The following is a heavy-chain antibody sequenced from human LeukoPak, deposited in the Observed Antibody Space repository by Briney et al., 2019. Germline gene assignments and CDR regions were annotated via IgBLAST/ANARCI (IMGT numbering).Heavy chain of an antibody. J-gene: IGHJ4*02. CDR3: AINDGSGSYYKSDY. Sequence: PSPTLSLTCAGYGGSVSGFYCSCASQCAGKGLEWIGEIDQSGSTNYNPDLKSRVTLTIDTSKNQFSLKLNSVTAADTAVYYCAINDGSGSYYKSDYWGRGTLVTVSS. CDR1: GGSVSGFY. CDR2: IDQSGST. D-gene: IGHD3-10*01. V-gene: IGHV4-34*01.